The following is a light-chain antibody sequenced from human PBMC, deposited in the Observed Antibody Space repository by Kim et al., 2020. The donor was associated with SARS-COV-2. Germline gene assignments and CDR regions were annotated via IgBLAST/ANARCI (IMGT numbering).Light chain of an antibody. CDR2: GAS. V-gene: IGKV1-17*01. CDR3: LQHNTYPTT. CDR1: QDMRND. Sequence: GDRVTITCRASQDMRNDLGWYQQNPGRAPKRLIYGASSLERGVPSRFSGSGSGTEFTLTISSLQPEDIATYYCLQHNTYPTTFGQGTRLEIK. J-gene: IGKJ5*01.